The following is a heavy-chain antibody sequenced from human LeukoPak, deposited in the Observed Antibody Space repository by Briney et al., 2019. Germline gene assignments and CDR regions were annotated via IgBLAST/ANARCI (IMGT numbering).Heavy chain of an antibody. Sequence: SGRSLRLSCAASGFTFSSYAMHWVRQAPGKGLEWVAVISYDGSNKYYADSVKGRFTISRDNSKNTLYLQMNSLRAEDTAVYYCARGITVVRGGTFYWGQGTLVTVSS. D-gene: IGHD3-10*01. J-gene: IGHJ4*02. CDR2: ISYDGSNK. CDR3: ARGITVVRGGTFY. CDR1: GFTFSSYA. V-gene: IGHV3-30*04.